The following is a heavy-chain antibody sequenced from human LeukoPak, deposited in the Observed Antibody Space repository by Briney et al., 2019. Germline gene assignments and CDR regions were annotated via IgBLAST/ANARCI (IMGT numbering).Heavy chain of an antibody. V-gene: IGHV3-11*01. D-gene: IGHD3-3*01. CDR2: ISSSGSTI. J-gene: IGHJ4*02. CDR1: GLSFSDCY. Sequence: GGSLRLSCAASGLSFSDCYMSWIRQAPGKGLEWLSYISSSGSTIFYADSVKGRFTISRDNAKNSLYLQMNSLRADDTAVYHCARTDGSGPLGHFDYWGQGTLVTVSS. CDR3: ARTDGSGPLGHFDY.